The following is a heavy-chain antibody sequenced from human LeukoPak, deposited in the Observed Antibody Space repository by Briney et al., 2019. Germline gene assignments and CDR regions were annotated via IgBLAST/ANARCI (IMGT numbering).Heavy chain of an antibody. CDR3: ARDQTYSSGSFDY. V-gene: IGHV3-30-3*01. D-gene: IGHD6-19*01. CDR2: ISYDGSNK. Sequence: GGSLRLSCAASGFTFSSYAMHWVRPAPGKGLEWVAVISYDGSNKYYADSVKGRFTISRDNSKNTLYLQMNSLRAEGTAVYYCARDQTYSSGSFDYWGQGTLVTVSS. J-gene: IGHJ4*02. CDR1: GFTFSSYA.